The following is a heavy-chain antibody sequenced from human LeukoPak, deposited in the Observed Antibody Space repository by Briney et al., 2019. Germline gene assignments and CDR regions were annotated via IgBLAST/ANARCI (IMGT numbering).Heavy chain of an antibody. CDR3: ARPRRMAARFDY. CDR2: IYTSGST. Sequence: SETLSLTCTVSGGSISSGSYYWSWIRQPAGKGLEWIGRIYTSGSTNCNPSLKSRVTISVDTSKNQFSLKLSSVTAADTAVYYCARPRRMAARFDYWGQGTLVTVSS. CDR1: GGSISSGSYY. V-gene: IGHV4-61*02. J-gene: IGHJ4*02. D-gene: IGHD6-13*01.